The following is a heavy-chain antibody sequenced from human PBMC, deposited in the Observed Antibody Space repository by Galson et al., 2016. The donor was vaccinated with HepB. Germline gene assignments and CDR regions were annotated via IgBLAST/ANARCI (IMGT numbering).Heavy chain of an antibody. CDR2: ISSYGSLI. CDR1: GLTFSDYY. J-gene: IGHJ4*02. V-gene: IGHV3-11*01. D-gene: IGHD3-16*01. CDR3: ARGPFMITFGGGFFDY. Sequence: SLRLSCAASGLTFSDYYMSWIRQAPGKGLEWVSYISSYGSLIYYADSVKGRFTISRDNAQNSLYLQMDSLRAEDTAVYYCARGPFMITFGGGFFDYWGQGTLVTVSS.